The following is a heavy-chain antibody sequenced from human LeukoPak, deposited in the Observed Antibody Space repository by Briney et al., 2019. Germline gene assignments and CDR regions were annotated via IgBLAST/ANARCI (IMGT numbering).Heavy chain of an antibody. D-gene: IGHD2-2*02. Sequence: PGGSLRLSCAASGFTFSSYWMHWVRQAPGKGLVWVSRVNRDGSSTNYADSVKGRFTISRDNAKNTVYLQMNSLRAEDTAVYYCARVDCSITSCYIWFDPWGQGTLVTVSS. V-gene: IGHV3-74*01. CDR1: GFTFSSYW. CDR3: ARVDCSITSCYIWFDP. CDR2: VNRDGSST. J-gene: IGHJ5*02.